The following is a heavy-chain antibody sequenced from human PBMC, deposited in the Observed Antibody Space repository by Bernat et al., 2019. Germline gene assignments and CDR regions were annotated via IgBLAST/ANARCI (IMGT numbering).Heavy chain of an antibody. CDR1: GFTFSDYH. V-gene: IGHV3-11*01. CDR2: ISSRGTSI. D-gene: IGHD4-17*01. J-gene: IGHJ4*02. CDR3: ARDRDGDYIFDY. Sequence: QVQLVESGGGLVKPGGSPRLSCAASGFTFSDYHMSWIRQAPGKGLEWVSYISSRGTSIYYADSVKGRFTISRDNAKNSLYLQMNSLRAEDTAVYYCARDRDGDYIFDYWGQGTLVTVSS.